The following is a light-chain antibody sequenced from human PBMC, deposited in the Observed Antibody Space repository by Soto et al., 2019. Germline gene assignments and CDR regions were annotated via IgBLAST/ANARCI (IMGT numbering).Light chain of an antibody. V-gene: IGLV2-23*01. CDR3: CSYAGSSPLL. J-gene: IGLJ2*01. CDR1: SSDVGGYNL. Sequence: QSVLTQPASVSGAPGQSITISCTGTSSDVGGYNLVSWYQQHPGKTPKLMIYEGSKRPSGVSNRFSVSKSCNTASLTISGLQDEDEADYYCCSYAGSSPLLFGGGTKLTVL. CDR2: EGS.